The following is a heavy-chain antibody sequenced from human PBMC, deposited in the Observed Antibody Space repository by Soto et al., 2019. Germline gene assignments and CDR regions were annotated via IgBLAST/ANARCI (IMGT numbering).Heavy chain of an antibody. V-gene: IGHV1-18*01. D-gene: IGHD6-19*01. Sequence: VSCKASGYTFTSYGISWVRQAPGQGLEWMGWISAYNGNTNYAQKLQGRVTMTTDTSTSTAYVELRSLRSDDTAVYYCARDTVAGLFDYWGQGTLVTVSS. CDR1: GYTFTSYG. J-gene: IGHJ4*02. CDR3: ARDTVAGLFDY. CDR2: ISAYNGNT.